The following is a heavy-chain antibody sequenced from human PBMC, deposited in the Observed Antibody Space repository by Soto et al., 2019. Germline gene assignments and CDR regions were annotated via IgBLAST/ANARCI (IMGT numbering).Heavy chain of an antibody. Sequence: QVQLVQSGAEVKKPGASVKVSCKASGYTFTSYDINWVRQATGQGLEWMVWMNPNSGNTGYAQKFQGRVTMTRNTSISTAYMELSSLRSEDTAVYYCARGAAAVYYYYYGMDVWGQGTTVTVSS. D-gene: IGHD6-13*01. J-gene: IGHJ6*02. CDR2: MNPNSGNT. V-gene: IGHV1-8*01. CDR3: ARGAAAVYYYYYGMDV. CDR1: GYTFTSYD.